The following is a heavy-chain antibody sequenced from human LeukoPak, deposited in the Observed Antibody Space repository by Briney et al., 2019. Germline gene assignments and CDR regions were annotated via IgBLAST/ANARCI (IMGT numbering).Heavy chain of an antibody. CDR3: TRDTDFGSPTNYFDH. D-gene: IGHD3-10*01. CDR2: ISWEGQTT. V-gene: IGHV3-43*01. Sequence: PGGSLRLSCAASGFTFDDHAMHWVRQAPGKGLDWVSLISWEGQTTYYADSVRGRFSISRDNNKNSLFLEMNSLTTDDTGFYYCTRDTDFGSPTNYFDHWGQGTLVSVSS. CDR1: GFTFDDHA. J-gene: IGHJ4*02.